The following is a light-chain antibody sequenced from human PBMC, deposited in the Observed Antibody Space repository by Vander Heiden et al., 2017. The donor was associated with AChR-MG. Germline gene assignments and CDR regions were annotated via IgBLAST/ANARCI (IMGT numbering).Light chain of an antibody. Sequence: DIQMTQSPSSLSASVGDRVTITCQSSQDIGSYLGWYQMKPGKAPKLLIYDASILETGVPSRFSGSGSGTDFTFTISSLQSEDIATYFCQQDDNLPLTFGGGTKVDI. CDR1: QDIGSY. V-gene: IGKV1-33*01. CDR2: DAS. J-gene: IGKJ4*01. CDR3: QQDDNLPLT.